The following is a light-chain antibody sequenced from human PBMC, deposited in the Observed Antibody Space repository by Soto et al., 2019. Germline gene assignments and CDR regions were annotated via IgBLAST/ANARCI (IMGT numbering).Light chain of an antibody. CDR3: SSYTSSSTHV. CDR2: DVN. V-gene: IGLV2-14*03. J-gene: IGLJ1*01. CDR1: SSDIGAFTF. Sequence: QSALTQPASVSGSPGQSITISCTGTSSDIGAFTFVSWYQQHPGKVPKLMIFDVNRRPSGVSDRFSGSMSGNTASLTISGLQAEDEGDYYCSSYTSSSTHVFGSGTKLTVL.